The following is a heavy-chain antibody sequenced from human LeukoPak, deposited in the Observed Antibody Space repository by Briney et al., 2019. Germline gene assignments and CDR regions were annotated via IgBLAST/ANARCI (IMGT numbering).Heavy chain of an antibody. Sequence: ASVKVSCKASGYTFTDYYIHWVRQAPGQGLEWMGWINPNSGGTNYAQEFQGRVTMTRDTSISTAYMELSGLRSDDTAVYYCARVGTLFGESNRGYWGQGTLVTVSS. D-gene: IGHD3-3*01. J-gene: IGHJ4*02. CDR2: INPNSGGT. CDR3: ARVGTLFGESNRGY. CDR1: GYTFTDYY. V-gene: IGHV1-2*02.